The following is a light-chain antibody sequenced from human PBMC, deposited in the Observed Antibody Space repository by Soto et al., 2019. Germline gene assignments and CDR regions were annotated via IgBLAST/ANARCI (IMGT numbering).Light chain of an antibody. Sequence: QSALTQPASVSGSPGQSITISCTGTSSDISGYNYVSWYQQHPGKAPRLMIYDVSHWPSGVSNRFSGSKSGNTASLTISGLQAEDEADYYCNSYTSSSTYVFGTGTKLTVL. CDR3: NSYTSSSTYV. CDR2: DVS. CDR1: SSDISGYNY. V-gene: IGLV2-14*03. J-gene: IGLJ1*01.